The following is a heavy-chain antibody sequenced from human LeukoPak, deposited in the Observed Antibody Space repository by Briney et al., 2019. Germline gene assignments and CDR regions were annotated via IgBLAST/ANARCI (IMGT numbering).Heavy chain of an antibody. CDR3: ARGSGYAVFDI. Sequence: GGSLRLSCAASGFTFSSYWMHRVRQAPGKGLVWVSRINSDGNITSYADSVKGRFTISRDNAKNTLYLLMNSLRAEDTAVYYCARGSGYAVFDIWGQGTMVTVSS. V-gene: IGHV3-74*01. CDR2: INSDGNIT. D-gene: IGHD5-12*01. J-gene: IGHJ3*02. CDR1: GFTFSSYW.